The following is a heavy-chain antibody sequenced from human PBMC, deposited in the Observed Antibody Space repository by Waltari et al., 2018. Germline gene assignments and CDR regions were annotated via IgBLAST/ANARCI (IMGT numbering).Heavy chain of an antibody. D-gene: IGHD2-21*02. J-gene: IGHJ4*02. CDR3: AKDGSHIVVVTASDY. Sequence: EVQLLESGGGLVQPGGSLRLSCAASGFTFSSYAMSWVRQAPGKGLGWVSAISGSGGSTYYADSVKGRFTISRDNSKNTLYLQMNSLRAEDTAVYYCAKDGSHIVVVTASDYWGQGTLVTVSS. CDR1: GFTFSSYA. V-gene: IGHV3-23*01. CDR2: ISGSGGST.